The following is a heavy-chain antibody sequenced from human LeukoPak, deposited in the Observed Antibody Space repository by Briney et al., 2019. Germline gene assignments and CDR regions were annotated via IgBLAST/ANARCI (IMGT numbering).Heavy chain of an antibody. J-gene: IGHJ4*02. Sequence: GGSLRLSCAASGFSFSGYSMNWVRQAPGKGLEWVAHIRGTSSAMNYAASVRGRFTISRDNAKNALFLEMSSLRAEDTAVYYCARDRDWSFDYWGQGTLVNVSS. V-gene: IGHV3-48*04. CDR1: GFSFSGYS. CDR2: IRGTSSAM. CDR3: ARDRDWSFDY. D-gene: IGHD3-9*01.